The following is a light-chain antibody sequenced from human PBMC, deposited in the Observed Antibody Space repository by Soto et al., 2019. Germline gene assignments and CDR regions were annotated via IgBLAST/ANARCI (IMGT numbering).Light chain of an antibody. J-gene: IGKJ1*01. CDR3: QQYGSSPLT. Sequence: EIVLTQSPGTLSLSPGERATLSCRASQSVSSSYLAWYQQKPRQAPRLLIYGASSRATGTPDRFSGSGSGTDFTLTISRLEPEDFAVYYCQQYGSSPLTFGQGTKVEIK. CDR2: GAS. CDR1: QSVSSSY. V-gene: IGKV3-20*01.